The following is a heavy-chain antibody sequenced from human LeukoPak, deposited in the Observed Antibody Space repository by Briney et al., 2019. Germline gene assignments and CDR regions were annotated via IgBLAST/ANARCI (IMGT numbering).Heavy chain of an antibody. D-gene: IGHD4-17*01. CDR1: GFIFSDYA. J-gene: IGHJ3*01. CDR2: ITGSGRGT. CDR3: GMDPNGDYIGAFDF. Sequence: GGSLRLSCAASGFIFSDYAMIWVRQIPGKGLEWVSSITGSGRGTQYGDSVKGRFTVSRDNSKNTLYLQMDSLRVEDTALYYCGMDPNGDYIGAFDFWGQGTLVTVSS. V-gene: IGHV3-23*01.